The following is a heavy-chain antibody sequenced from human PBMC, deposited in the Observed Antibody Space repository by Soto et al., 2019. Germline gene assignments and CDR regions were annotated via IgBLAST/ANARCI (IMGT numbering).Heavy chain of an antibody. CDR2: IVVGSGNT. D-gene: IGHD1-20*01. V-gene: IGHV1-58*01. CDR1: VFTMIRSV. Sequence: SLKLYRKTSVFTMIRSVVERVLQTRGQRLEWIGWIVVGSGNTNYAQKFQERVTITRDMSTGTAYMELSSLRSEDTAVYYCAADPYNWNYCFDPSGQGTLVTGPS. CDR3: AADPYNWNYCFDP. J-gene: IGHJ5*02.